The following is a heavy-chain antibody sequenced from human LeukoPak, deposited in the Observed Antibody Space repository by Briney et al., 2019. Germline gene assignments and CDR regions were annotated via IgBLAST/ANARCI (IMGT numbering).Heavy chain of an antibody. CDR1: GFTFSSYW. D-gene: IGHD3-22*01. CDR3: ASHYYDSSGYSDAFDI. V-gene: IGHV3-74*01. CDR2: INSDGSST. J-gene: IGHJ3*02. Sequence: GGSLRLSCAASGFTFSSYWMHWVRQAPGKGLVWVSRINSDGSSTSYADSVKGRFTISRDNAKNTLYLQMNSLRAEDTAVYYCASHYYDSSGYSDAFDIWGQGTMVTVS.